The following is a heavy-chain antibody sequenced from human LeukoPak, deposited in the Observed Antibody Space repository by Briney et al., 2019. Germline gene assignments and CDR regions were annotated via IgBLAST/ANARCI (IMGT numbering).Heavy chain of an antibody. CDR2: IIPILGIA. V-gene: IGHV1-69*04. J-gene: IGHJ4*02. CDR3: ARDQSGGAAAEFDY. CDR1: GGTFSSYT. Sequence: SVKVSCKASGGTFSSYTISWVQQAPGQGLEWMGRIIPILGIANYAQKFQGRVTITADKSTSTAYMELSSLRSEDTAVYYCARDQSGGAAAEFDYWGQGTLVTVSS. D-gene: IGHD6-13*01.